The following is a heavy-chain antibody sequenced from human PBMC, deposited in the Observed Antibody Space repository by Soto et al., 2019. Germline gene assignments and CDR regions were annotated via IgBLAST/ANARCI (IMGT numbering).Heavy chain of an antibody. CDR2: INPNSGGT. CDR3: ARGGSLWFGELSAYYYGMDV. CDR1: GYTFTGYY. Sequence: ASVKVSCKASGYTFTGYYMHWVRQAPGQGLEWMGWINPNSGGTNYAQKFQGWVAMTRDTSISTAYMELSRLRSDDTAVYYCARGGSLWFGELSAYYYGMDVWGQGTTVTVSS. J-gene: IGHJ6*02. V-gene: IGHV1-2*04. D-gene: IGHD3-10*01.